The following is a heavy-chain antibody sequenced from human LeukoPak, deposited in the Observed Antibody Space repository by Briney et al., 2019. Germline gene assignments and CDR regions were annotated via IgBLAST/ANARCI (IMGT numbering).Heavy chain of an antibody. Sequence: PSETLSLTCIVSGGSISSGDYYWSWIRQPPGKGLEWIGYTYYSGSTYYNPSLKSRVTISVDTSKNQFSLKLSSVTAADTAVYYCARKVPYYDFWSGYYFDYWGQGTLVTVSS. CDR1: GGSISSGDYY. D-gene: IGHD3-3*01. V-gene: IGHV4-30-4*01. CDR3: ARKVPYYDFWSGYYFDY. CDR2: TYYSGST. J-gene: IGHJ4*02.